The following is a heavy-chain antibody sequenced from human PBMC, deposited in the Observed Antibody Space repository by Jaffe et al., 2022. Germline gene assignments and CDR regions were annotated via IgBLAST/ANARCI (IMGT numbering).Heavy chain of an antibody. CDR1: GYTFTSYA. D-gene: IGHD2-2*01. J-gene: IGHJ6*03. Sequence: QVQLVQSGSELKKPGASVKVSCKASGYTFTSYAMNWVRQAPGQGLEWMGWINTNTGNPTYAQGFTGRFVFSLDTSVSTAYLQISSLKAEDTAVYYCARGPGVGYCSSTSCYVGYYYYMDVWGKGTTVTVSS. V-gene: IGHV7-4-1*02. CDR2: INTNTGNP. CDR3: ARGPGVGYCSSTSCYVGYYYYMDV.